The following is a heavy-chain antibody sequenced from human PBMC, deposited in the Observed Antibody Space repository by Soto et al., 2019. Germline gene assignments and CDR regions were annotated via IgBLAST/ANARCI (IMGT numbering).Heavy chain of an antibody. V-gene: IGHV4-59*08. D-gene: IGHD2-2*01. CDR2: IFYSGST. J-gene: IGHJ6*03. CDR1: GDSISSSY. CDR3: ARQGRYCTSSNGPAAYRYMDV. Sequence: QMQLQESGPGLVKPSETLSLTCTVSGDSISSSYWSWIRQTPGKGLEWIGYIFYSGSTKYNPSLKSRVTISVDTSKSQFSLKLRSVTAADTAVYYCARQGRYCTSSNGPAAYRYMDVWGKGTTVSVSS.